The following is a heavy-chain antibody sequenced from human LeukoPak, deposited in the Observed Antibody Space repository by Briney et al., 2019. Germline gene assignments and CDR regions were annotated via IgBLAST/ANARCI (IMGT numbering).Heavy chain of an antibody. J-gene: IGHJ4*02. D-gene: IGHD3-3*01. CDR3: ARGTTIFGVATKFDY. CDR2: INPNSGGT. CDR1: GYTFTGYY. Sequence: ASVKVSCKASGYTFTGYYMHWVRQAPGQGLEWMGWINPNSGGTNYAQKFQGRVTMTRDTSISTAYMELSRLRSDDTAVYYCARGTTIFGVATKFDYWGQGTLVTVSS. V-gene: IGHV1-2*02.